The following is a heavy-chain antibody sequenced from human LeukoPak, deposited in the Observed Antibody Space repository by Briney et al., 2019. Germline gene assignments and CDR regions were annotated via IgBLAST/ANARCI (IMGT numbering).Heavy chain of an antibody. V-gene: IGHV3-23*01. CDR1: GFTFDRYT. J-gene: IGHJ4*02. CDR3: AKDTNCGGDCYFYYFDY. Sequence: GGSLRLSCAASGFTFDRYTMYWVRQPPGKGLEWVFLITRDGGGTYYADSVKGRFTISRDNSKNTLYLQMNSLRAEDTAVYYCAKDTNCGGDCYFYYFDYWGQGTLVTVSS. CDR2: ITRDGGGT. D-gene: IGHD2-21*01.